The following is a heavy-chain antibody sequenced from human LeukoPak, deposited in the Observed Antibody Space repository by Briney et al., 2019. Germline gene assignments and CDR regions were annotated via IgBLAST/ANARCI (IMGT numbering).Heavy chain of an antibody. J-gene: IGHJ5*02. Sequence: GESLRLSCAASGFTFSSYSMNWVRQAPGKGLEWVSSISSSGGYIFYADSVKGRFTISRDNANNSLFLQMNSLRGEDTAKYYCARDSAAHFDILTGYAPWGKGPLVTVSS. CDR3: ARDSAAHFDILTGYAP. CDR1: GFTFSSYS. V-gene: IGHV3-21*01. D-gene: IGHD3-9*01. CDR2: ISSSGGYI.